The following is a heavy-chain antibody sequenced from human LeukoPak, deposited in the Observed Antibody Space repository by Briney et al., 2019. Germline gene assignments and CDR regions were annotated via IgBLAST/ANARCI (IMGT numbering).Heavy chain of an antibody. CDR2: IYPGDSDT. V-gene: IGHV5-51*01. CDR1: GYSFTSYW. CDR3: ARHKGDYDFWSGPIGDY. D-gene: IGHD3-3*01. Sequence: GESLKISCKGSGYSFTSYWIGWGRQMPGKGLEWMGIIYPGDSDTRYSPSFQGQVTISADKSISTAYLQWSSLKASDTAMYYCARHKGDYDFWSGPIGDYWGQGTLVTVSS. J-gene: IGHJ4*02.